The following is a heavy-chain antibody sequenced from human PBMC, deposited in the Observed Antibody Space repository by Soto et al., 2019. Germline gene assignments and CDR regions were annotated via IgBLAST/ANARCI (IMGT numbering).Heavy chain of an antibody. Sequence: SETLSLTCTVSGGSISSGDYYWSWIRQPPGKGLEWIGYIYYSGSTYYNPSLKSRVTISVDTSKNQFSLKLSSVTAADTAVYYCASGPPSYDSSGYYYTFDYSGPGTMVPV. D-gene: IGHD3-22*01. J-gene: IGHJ4*02. CDR1: GGSISSGDYY. V-gene: IGHV4-30-4*01. CDR2: IYYSGST. CDR3: ASGPPSYDSSGYYYTFDY.